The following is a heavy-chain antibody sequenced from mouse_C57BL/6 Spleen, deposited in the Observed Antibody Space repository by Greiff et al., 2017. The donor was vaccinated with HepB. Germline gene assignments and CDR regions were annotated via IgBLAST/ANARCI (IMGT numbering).Heavy chain of an antibody. CDR3: ARRGTTVVGFDY. J-gene: IGHJ2*01. Sequence: EVQLVESGGGLVKPGGSLKLSCAASGFTFSDYGMHWVRQAPEKGLEWVAYISTGSSTIYYADTVKGRSTISRDNATSTAFLQMTSLRSEDTAMYYGARRGTTVVGFDYGGQGTTLTVSS. CDR2: ISTGSSTI. CDR1: GFTFSDYG. V-gene: IGHV5-17*01. D-gene: IGHD1-1*01.